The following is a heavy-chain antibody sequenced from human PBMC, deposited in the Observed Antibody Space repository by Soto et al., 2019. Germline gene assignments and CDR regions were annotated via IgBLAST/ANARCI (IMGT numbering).Heavy chain of an antibody. CDR1: VGSISSGVYS. CDR3: ARSKVNDAFDI. D-gene: IGHD2-21*01. J-gene: IGHJ3*02. CDR2: IYHSGST. Sequence: SETLSLSCALSVGSISSGVYSTSWIRQPPGKGLEWIGYIYHSGSTYYNPSLKSRVTISVDRSKNQFSLKLSSVTAADTAVYYCARSKVNDAFDIWGQGTMVTVSS. V-gene: IGHV4-30-2*01.